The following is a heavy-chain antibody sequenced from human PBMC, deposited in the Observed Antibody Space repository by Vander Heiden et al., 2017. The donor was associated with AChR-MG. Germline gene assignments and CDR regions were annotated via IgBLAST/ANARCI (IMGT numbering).Heavy chain of an antibody. J-gene: IGHJ3*02. CDR2: INPNSGGT. CDR1: GYTFTAYY. Sequence: QVQLVQSGAEVKKPGASVKVSCKASGYTFTAYYLHGVRQAPGQGLEWMGWINPNSGGTNYAQMFLGRVTMTRDTSIRTAYMELSRLTSDDTAMYYCARVSLHDILTGYRPFDAFDIWGQGTMVTVSS. CDR3: ARVSLHDILTGYRPFDAFDI. V-gene: IGHV1-2*02. D-gene: IGHD3-9*01.